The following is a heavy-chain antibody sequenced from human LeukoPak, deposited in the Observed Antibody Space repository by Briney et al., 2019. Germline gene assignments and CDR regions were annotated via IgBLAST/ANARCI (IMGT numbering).Heavy chain of an antibody. J-gene: IGHJ4*02. CDR3: ARLIPDYDILTGYERGGYYFDY. Sequence: GGSLRLSCAASGFTFSSYAMSWVRQAPGKGLEWVSAISGSGGSTYYADSVKGRFTISRDNSKNTLYLQMNSLRAEDTAVYYCARLIPDYDILTGYERGGYYFDYWGQGTLVTVSS. V-gene: IGHV3-23*01. CDR2: ISGSGGST. CDR1: GFTFSSYA. D-gene: IGHD3-9*01.